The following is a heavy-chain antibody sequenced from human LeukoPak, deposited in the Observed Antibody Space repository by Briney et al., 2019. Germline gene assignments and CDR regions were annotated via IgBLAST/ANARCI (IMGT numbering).Heavy chain of an antibody. J-gene: IGHJ5*02. Sequence: PSQTLSLTCTVSGGSISSGDYYWSWIRQPPGKGLEWIGYIYYSGSAYYNPSLKSRVTMSVDTSKNQFPLKLSSVTAADTAVYYCARDTDYYDSSGEIGWFDPWGQGTLVTVSS. CDR3: ARDTDYYDSSGEIGWFDP. V-gene: IGHV4-30-4*08. CDR2: IYYSGSA. CDR1: GGSISSGDYY. D-gene: IGHD3-22*01.